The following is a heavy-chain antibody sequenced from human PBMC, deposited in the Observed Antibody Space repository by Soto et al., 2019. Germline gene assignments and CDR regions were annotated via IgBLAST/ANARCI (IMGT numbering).Heavy chain of an antibody. CDR3: AKDHVEQLARAFDV. Sequence: EVQLLESGGGLLQPGGALRLSCAVSGFTFSNYAMTWVRQAPGKGLEWVSAIGSRGVSSTIYYADSVKGRFTISRDNSKNTLYLQMDSRRAEDTAVCYCAKDHVEQLARAFDVWGRETMVTVPS. CDR1: GFTFSNYA. CDR2: IGSRGVSSTI. V-gene: IGHV3-23*01. D-gene: IGHD6-13*01. J-gene: IGHJ3*01.